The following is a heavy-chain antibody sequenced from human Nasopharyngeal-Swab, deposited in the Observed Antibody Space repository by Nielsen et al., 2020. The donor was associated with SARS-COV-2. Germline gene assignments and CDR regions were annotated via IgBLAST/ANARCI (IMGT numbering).Heavy chain of an antibody. D-gene: IGHD2-15*01. V-gene: IGHV3-73*01. J-gene: IGHJ4*02. Sequence: GESLKISCAASGFTFSDSAIHWVRQASGEGLEWVGRIRSKGNNYATAYAASVKGRFIIFRDDPTNTAYLQMNRLKTEDTAVYYCTRCGGGCYSGRDYWGQGTLVTVSS. CDR2: IRSKGNNYAT. CDR3: TRCGGGCYSGRDY. CDR1: GFTFSDSA.